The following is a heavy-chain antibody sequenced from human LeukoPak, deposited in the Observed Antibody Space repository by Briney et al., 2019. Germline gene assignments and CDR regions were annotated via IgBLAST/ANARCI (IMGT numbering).Heavy chain of an antibody. Sequence: SETLSLTCIVSGGSISSYFWSWIRQPPGKGLEWIGYISNSGSTNYNPSLKSRVSISVDTSKNQFSLKLSSVTAADTAVYYCARDLRYTVTTLDVWGQGTTVTVSS. D-gene: IGHD4-17*01. V-gene: IGHV4-4*08. CDR3: ARDLRYTVTTLDV. CDR1: GGSISSYF. CDR2: ISNSGST. J-gene: IGHJ6*02.